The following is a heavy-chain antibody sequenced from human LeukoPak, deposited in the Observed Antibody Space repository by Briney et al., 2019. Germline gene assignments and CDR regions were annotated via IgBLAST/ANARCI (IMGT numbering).Heavy chain of an antibody. J-gene: IGHJ6*04. CDR3: AGPDPYCSSTSCSGGGYYYYGMDA. Sequence: GESLRISCKGSGYSFTSYWISWVRQMPGKGLEWMGRIDPSDSYTNYSPSFQGHVTISADKSISTAYLQWSSLKASDTAMYYCAGPDPYCSSTSCSGGGYYYYGMDAWGKGTTVTVSS. D-gene: IGHD2-2*01. V-gene: IGHV5-10-1*01. CDR2: IDPSDSYT. CDR1: GYSFTSYW.